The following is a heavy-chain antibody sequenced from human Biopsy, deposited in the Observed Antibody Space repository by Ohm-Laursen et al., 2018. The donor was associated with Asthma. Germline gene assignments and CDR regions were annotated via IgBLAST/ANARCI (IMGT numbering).Heavy chain of an antibody. V-gene: IGHV4-39*01. CDR3: ARFTAYITIFGVVNNWFDP. J-gene: IGHJ5*02. CDR1: GGSISSSSYY. CDR2: IYYSGST. D-gene: IGHD3-3*01. Sequence: SETLSLTCTVSGGSISSSSYYWGWIRQPPGKGLEWIGSIYYSGSTYYNPSLKSRVTISVDTSKNQFSLKLSSVTAADTAVYYCARFTAYITIFGVVNNWFDPWGQGTLVTVSS.